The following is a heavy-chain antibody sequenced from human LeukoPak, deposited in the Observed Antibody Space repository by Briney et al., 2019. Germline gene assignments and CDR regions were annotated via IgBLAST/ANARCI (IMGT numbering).Heavy chain of an antibody. D-gene: IGHD3-3*01. CDR3: ARGGLHYDFWSGYYFDY. CDR2: IYYSGST. J-gene: IGHJ4*02. V-gene: IGHV4-59*01. CDR1: GGSISTYY. Sequence: PSETLSLTCTVPGGSISTYYWSWIRQPPGKGLEWIGYIYYSGSTNYNPSLKSRVTISVDTSKDQFSLKLSSVTAADTAVYYCARGGLHYDFWSGYYFDYWGQGTLVTASS.